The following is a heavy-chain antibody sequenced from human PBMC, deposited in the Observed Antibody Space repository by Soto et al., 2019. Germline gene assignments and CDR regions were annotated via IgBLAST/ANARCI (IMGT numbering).Heavy chain of an antibody. CDR3: ARDSKIHDYGDPFHAFDI. V-gene: IGHV4-31*03. D-gene: IGHD4-17*01. CDR2: IYYSGST. Sequence: QVQLQESGPGLVKPSQTLSLTCTVSGGSISSGGYYWSWIRQHPGKGLEWIGYIYYSGSTYYNPSLKSRVTIPVDTSKNQFSLKLSSVTAADTAVYYCARDSKIHDYGDPFHAFDIWGQGTMVTVSS. CDR1: GGSISSGGYY. J-gene: IGHJ3*02.